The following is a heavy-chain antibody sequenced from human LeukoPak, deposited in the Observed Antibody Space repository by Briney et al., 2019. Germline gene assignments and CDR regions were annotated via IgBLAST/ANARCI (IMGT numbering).Heavy chain of an antibody. CDR1: GFIFSSYG. J-gene: IGHJ4*02. D-gene: IGHD6-19*01. V-gene: IGHV3-30*18. Sequence: GRSLRLSCAASGFIFSSYGMHWVRQAPGKGLEWVAVISYDGSNKYYADSVKGRFTISRDNSKNTLYLQMNSLRAEDTAVYYCAKSSGCDYWGQGTLVTVSS. CDR2: ISYDGSNK. CDR3: AKSSGCDY.